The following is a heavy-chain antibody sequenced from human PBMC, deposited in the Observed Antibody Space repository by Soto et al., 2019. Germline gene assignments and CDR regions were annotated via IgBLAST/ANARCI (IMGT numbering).Heavy chain of an antibody. CDR2: ISSSGSTI. CDR1: GVTFSSYE. J-gene: IGHJ4*02. V-gene: IGHV3-48*03. D-gene: IGHD5-12*01. Sequence: PGGSLRLSCAASGVTFSSYEMNWVRQAPGEGLEWVSYISSSGSTIKYADSVKGRFTISRDKSKNTLYLQMNSLRAEDTAVYYYAREYSSYCPLYYWGQGTPVPLSS. CDR3: AREYSSYCPLYY.